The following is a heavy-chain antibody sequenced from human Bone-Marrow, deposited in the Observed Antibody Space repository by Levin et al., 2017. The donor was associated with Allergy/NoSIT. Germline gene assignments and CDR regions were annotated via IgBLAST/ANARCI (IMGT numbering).Heavy chain of an antibody. CDR3: ARVGNSFGP. J-gene: IGHJ5*02. V-gene: IGHV4-30-4*01. Sequence: SQTLSLTCAVSGDSLSTGDYYWRWIRQTPVRGLEWLGHIEYSGDTYYNPSLESRITISIDTSKNQFSLRLRSVTVADTAMYFCARVGNSFGPWGQGILVTVSS. CDR2: IEYSGDT. CDR1: GDSLSTGDYY.